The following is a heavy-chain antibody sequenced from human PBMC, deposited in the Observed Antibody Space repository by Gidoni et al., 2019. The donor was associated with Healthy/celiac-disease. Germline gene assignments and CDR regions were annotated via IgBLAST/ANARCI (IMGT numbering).Heavy chain of an antibody. Sequence: QVQLVQSGAEVKKPGASVKVSCKASGYTFTSYYMHWVRQAPGQGLEWMGIINPSGGSTSYEQKFQGRVTMTRDTSTSTVYMELSSLRSEDTAVYYCARGYCSGGSCYRDYFDYWGQGTLVTVSS. CDR3: ARGYCSGGSCYRDYFDY. CDR1: GYTFTSYY. V-gene: IGHV1-46*01. D-gene: IGHD2-15*01. J-gene: IGHJ4*02. CDR2: INPSGGST.